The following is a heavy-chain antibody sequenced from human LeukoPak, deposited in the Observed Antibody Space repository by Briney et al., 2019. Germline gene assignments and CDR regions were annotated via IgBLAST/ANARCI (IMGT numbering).Heavy chain of an antibody. D-gene: IGHD2-2*01. CDR3: ARDKAPAAIGWENNWFDP. CDR2: INHSGST. J-gene: IGHJ5*02. CDR1: GGSFSGYY. Sequence: PSETLSLTCAVYGGSFSGYYRSWIRQPPGKGLEWIGEINHSGSTNYNPSLKSRVTISVDTSKNQFSLKLSSVTAADTAVYYCARDKAPAAIGWENNWFDPWGQGTLVTVSS. V-gene: IGHV4-34*09.